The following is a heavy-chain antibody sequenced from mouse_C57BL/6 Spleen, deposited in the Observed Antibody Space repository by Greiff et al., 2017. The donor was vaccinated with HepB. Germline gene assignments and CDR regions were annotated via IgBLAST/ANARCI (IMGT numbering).Heavy chain of an antibody. D-gene: IGHD2-2*01. CDR3: ARRLPYFDY. CDR2: IHPNSGST. V-gene: IGHV1-64*01. CDR1: GYTFTSYW. Sequence: QVQLKQPGAELVKPGASVKLSCKASGYTFTSYWMHWVKQRPGQGLEWIGMIHPNSGSTNYNEKFKSKATLTVDKSSSTAYMQLSSLTSEDSAVYYYARRLPYFDYWGQGTTLTVSS. J-gene: IGHJ2*01.